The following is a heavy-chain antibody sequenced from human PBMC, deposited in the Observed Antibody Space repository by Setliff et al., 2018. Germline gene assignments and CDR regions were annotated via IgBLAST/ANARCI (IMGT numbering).Heavy chain of an antibody. J-gene: IGHJ4*02. D-gene: IGHD5-18*01. CDR2: IGAYNGNT. V-gene: IGHV1-18*01. CDR1: GYTFTNYG. Sequence: GASVKVSCKASGYTFTNYGVTWVRQAPGQGLEWMGWIGAYNGNTYNAHKFQGRVTMTSDTSTSTAYMELRSLRSDDTAVYYCARDSQPQPPARGYSLAAYYWGQGTPVTVSS. CDR3: ARDSQPQPPARGYSLAAYY.